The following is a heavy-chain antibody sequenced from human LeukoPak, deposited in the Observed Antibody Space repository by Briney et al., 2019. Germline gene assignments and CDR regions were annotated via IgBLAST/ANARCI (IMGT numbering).Heavy chain of an antibody. Sequence: SETLSLTCTVSGGSISSGGYYWSWIRQPAGKGLEWIGRIYTSGSTNYNPSLKSRVTMSVDTSKNQFSLKLSSVTAADTAVYYCARDLLPAAEGYYYMDVWGKGTTVTVSS. J-gene: IGHJ6*03. CDR1: GGSISSGGYY. V-gene: IGHV4-61*02. CDR3: ARDLLPAAEGYYYMDV. CDR2: IYTSGST. D-gene: IGHD2-2*01.